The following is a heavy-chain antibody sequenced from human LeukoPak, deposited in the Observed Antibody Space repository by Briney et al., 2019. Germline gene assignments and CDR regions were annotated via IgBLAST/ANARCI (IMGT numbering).Heavy chain of an antibody. V-gene: IGHV3-74*01. Sequence: GGSLRLSCAASGFSFGSYWMHWVRQAPGQGLVWVSRIDSDGSITTYADAVKGRFTISRDNAKNTLYLQMNSLRSEDTAVYYCARGSMRRGGLGDRHWYYGLDVWGQGTTVIVSS. D-gene: IGHD3-10*01. CDR3: ARGSMRRGGLGDRHWYYGLDV. J-gene: IGHJ6*02. CDR2: IDSDGSIT. CDR1: GFSFGSYW.